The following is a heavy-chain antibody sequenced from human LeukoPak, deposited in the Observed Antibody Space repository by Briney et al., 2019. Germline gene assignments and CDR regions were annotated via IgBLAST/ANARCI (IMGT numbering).Heavy chain of an antibody. CDR3: AKDREADAFDI. D-gene: IGHD1-26*01. CDR2: ISYDGSNK. CDR1: GFTFSSYG. V-gene: IGHV3-30*18. J-gene: IGHJ3*02. Sequence: GGSLRLSCAASGFTFSSYGMHWVRQAPGKGLEWVAVISYDGSNKYYADSVKGRFTISRDNSKNTLYLQMNSLRAEDTAVYYCAKDREADAFDIWGQGTMVTVSS.